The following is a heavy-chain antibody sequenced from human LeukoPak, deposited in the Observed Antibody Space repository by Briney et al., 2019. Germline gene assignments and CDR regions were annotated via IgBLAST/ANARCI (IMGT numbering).Heavy chain of an antibody. Sequence: EASVKVSCKASGGTFSSYTISWVRQAPGQGLEWMGRIIPILGIANYAQKFQGRVTITADKSTSTAYMELSSLRSEDTAVYYCARWKGYSGYGYYFDYWGQGTLVTVSS. CDR1: GGTFSSYT. V-gene: IGHV1-69*02. D-gene: IGHD5-12*01. J-gene: IGHJ4*02. CDR2: IIPILGIA. CDR3: ARWKGYSGYGYYFDY.